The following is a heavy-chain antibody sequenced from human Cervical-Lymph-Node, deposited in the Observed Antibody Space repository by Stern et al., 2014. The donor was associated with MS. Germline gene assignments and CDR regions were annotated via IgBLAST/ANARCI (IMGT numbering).Heavy chain of an antibody. CDR3: AESKGAAALDF. J-gene: IGHJ4*02. Sequence: VQLVESGPGLVKPSGTLSLTCAVSGGSISSNNWWSWVRQPPGKGLEWIGEIHPSGSTPYTPSLKSRVTISVDESKTQFPLKVSSVTAADTAVYYCAESKGAAALDFWGQGYLVTVSS. D-gene: IGHD6-13*01. V-gene: IGHV4-4*02. CDR1: GGSISSNNW. CDR2: IHPSGST.